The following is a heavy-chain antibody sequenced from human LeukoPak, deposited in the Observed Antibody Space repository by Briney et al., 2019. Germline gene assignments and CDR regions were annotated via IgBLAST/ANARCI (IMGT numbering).Heavy chain of an antibody. CDR3: ARGNYDILSDYSLYSPRGGFDH. CDR1: GVSITLYY. D-gene: IGHD3-9*01. J-gene: IGHJ4*02. Sequence: SETLSLTCTVSGVSITLYYWTWVRQSPKKGLEWIGDSSNSGSNYNPSLSSRLTISTDTSKNHFSLRLTSVSAADTAVYYCARGNYDILSDYSLYSPRGGFDHWGQGILVTVSS. V-gene: IGHV4-59*01. CDR2: SSNSGS.